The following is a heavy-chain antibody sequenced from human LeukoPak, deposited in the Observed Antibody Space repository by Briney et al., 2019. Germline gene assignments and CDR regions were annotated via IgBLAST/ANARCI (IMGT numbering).Heavy chain of an antibody. Sequence: GGSLRLSCAASGFTFSSYGMHWVRQAPGKGLEWVAVIWYDGSNKYYADSVKGRFTISRDNSKKTLYLQMNSLRAEDTAVYYCARDNAGIAAAVLDYWGQGTLVTVSS. CDR3: ARDNAGIAAAVLDY. D-gene: IGHD6-13*01. CDR2: IWYDGSNK. J-gene: IGHJ4*02. CDR1: GFTFSSYG. V-gene: IGHV3-33*01.